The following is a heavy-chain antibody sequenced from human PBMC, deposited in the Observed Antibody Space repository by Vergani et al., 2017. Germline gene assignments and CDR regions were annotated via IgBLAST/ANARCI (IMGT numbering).Heavy chain of an antibody. CDR3: ATGLLARYDGECSEPLVY. D-gene: IGHD2-8*01. J-gene: IGHJ4*02. V-gene: IGHV3-30*03. CDR1: GFIFVTHG. CDR2: ISFDGTR. Sequence: QVQLVESGGGVVQAGRSLGLSCAASGFIFVTHGMYWVRQAPGKGLEWVAVISFDGTRSYMDSVRGRFSIARDNSSNTVYLQMNSLRPEDTAGYFCATGLLARYDGECSEPLVYWGQGALVTVSS.